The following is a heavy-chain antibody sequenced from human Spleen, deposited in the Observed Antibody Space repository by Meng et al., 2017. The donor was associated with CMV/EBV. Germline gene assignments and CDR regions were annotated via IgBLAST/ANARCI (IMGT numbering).Heavy chain of an antibody. CDR3: AKDAGYCSTTSCPTFEY. CDR2: MWKDGSHT. Sequence: TFSRYGMTWLRQAPGQGLEWLGLMWKDGSHTYYADSVKGRFTNARDNSTSTLYLQMSSLRAEDAAMYHCAKDAGYCSTTSCPTFEYWGQGTLVTVSS. V-gene: IGHV3-30*02. J-gene: IGHJ4*02. D-gene: IGHD2-2*01. CDR1: TFSRYG.